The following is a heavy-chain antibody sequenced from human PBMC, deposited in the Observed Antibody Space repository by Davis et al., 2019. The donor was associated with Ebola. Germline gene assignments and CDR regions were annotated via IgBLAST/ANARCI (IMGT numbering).Heavy chain of an antibody. J-gene: IGHJ5*02. V-gene: IGHV3-7*03. Sequence: GESLKISCAASGFSFSSYWMSWVRQAPGKGLEWVANIKQDGSEKYYVDSVKGRFTISRENAKNSLYLQMSSLRAEDKAVYYCAREAVWWFDPWGQGTLVTVSS. CDR3: AREAVWWFDP. CDR1: GFSFSSYW. CDR2: IKQDGSEK. D-gene: IGHD3-16*01.